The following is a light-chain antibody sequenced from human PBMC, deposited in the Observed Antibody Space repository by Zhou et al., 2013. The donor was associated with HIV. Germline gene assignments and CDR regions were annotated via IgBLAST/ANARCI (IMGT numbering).Light chain of an antibody. J-gene: IGKJ5*01. Sequence: DIQMTQSPSTLSASVGDRVTIACRASQSIDNWLAWYQQRPGQAPNLLIYKASSLETGVPVRFSGSRSGTEFTLTIASLQPEDVATYYCQKYDSAPSMTFGQGTRLEIK. CDR3: QKYDSAPSMT. V-gene: IGKV1-5*03. CDR1: QSIDNW. CDR2: KAS.